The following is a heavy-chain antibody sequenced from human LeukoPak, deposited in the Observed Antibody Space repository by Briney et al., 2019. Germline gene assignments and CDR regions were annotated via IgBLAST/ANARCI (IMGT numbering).Heavy chain of an antibody. CDR2: INQDGSEK. CDR3: AGDRELAY. V-gene: IGHV3-7*04. CDR1: GFTFSSHW. Sequence: GGSLRLSCAASGFTFSSHWMTWVRQAPGKGLEGVANINQDGSEKYYVHSVRGRFTISRDTAKNSLYLQMNSLRAEDTAVYYCAGDRELAYWGQGTLVTVSS. J-gene: IGHJ4*02. D-gene: IGHD3-10*01.